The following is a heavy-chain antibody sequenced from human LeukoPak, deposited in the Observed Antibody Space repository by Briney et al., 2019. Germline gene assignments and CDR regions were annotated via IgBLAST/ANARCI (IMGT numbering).Heavy chain of an antibody. CDR2: IYPGDSDT. D-gene: IGHD6-13*01. CDR1: GYSFTSYW. V-gene: IGHV5-51*01. J-gene: IGHJ4*02. CDR3: ARHISRAAAGIDY. Sequence: GESLKISCKGSGYSFTSYWIGWVRQMPGKGLEWMGIIYPGDSDTRYSPSFQGQVTISADKSISTAYLQWSSLEASDTAMYYCARHISRAAAGIDYWGQGTLVTVSS.